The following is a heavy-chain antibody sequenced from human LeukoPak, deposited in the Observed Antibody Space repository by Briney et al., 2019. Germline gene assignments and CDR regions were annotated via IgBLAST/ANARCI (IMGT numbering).Heavy chain of an antibody. V-gene: IGHV3-23*01. CDR3: ARERYFDY. J-gene: IGHJ4*02. CDR2: ISGGGRST. Sequence: GGSLRLSCAVSGFTFSTRAMSWVRQAPGKGLEWVSTISGGGRSTDYADSVKGHFTISRDNSKNTLYLQMNSLRAEDTAVYYCARERYFDYWGQGTLVTVSS. CDR1: GFTFSTRA. D-gene: IGHD1-1*01.